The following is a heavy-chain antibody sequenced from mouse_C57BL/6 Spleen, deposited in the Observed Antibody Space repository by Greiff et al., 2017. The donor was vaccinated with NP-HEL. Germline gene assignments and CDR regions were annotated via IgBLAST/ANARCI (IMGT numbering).Heavy chain of an antibody. Sequence: QVHVKQPGAELVRPGTSVKLSCKASGYTFTSYWMHWVKQRPGQGLEWIGVIDPSDSYTNYNQKFKGKATLTVDTSSSTAYMQLSSLTSEDSAVYYCARCLYDGLWYCDVWGTGTTVTVSS. D-gene: IGHD2-3*01. CDR3: ARCLYDGLWYCDV. CDR1: GYTFTSYW. V-gene: IGHV1-59*01. CDR2: IDPSDSYT. J-gene: IGHJ1*03.